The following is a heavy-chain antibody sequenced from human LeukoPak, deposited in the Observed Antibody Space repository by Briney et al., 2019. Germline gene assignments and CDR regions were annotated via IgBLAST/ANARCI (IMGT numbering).Heavy chain of an antibody. D-gene: IGHD5-12*01. J-gene: IGHJ3*02. Sequence: PSETLSLTCTVSGGSISSYYWSWIRQPPGKGLEWIGYIYYSGSTNYNPSLKSRVTISVDTSKNQFSLKLSSVTAADTAVYYCARVGGYSGYDFNGAFDIWGQGTMVTVSS. CDR2: IYYSGST. CDR1: GGSISSYY. CDR3: ARVGGYSGYDFNGAFDI. V-gene: IGHV4-59*01.